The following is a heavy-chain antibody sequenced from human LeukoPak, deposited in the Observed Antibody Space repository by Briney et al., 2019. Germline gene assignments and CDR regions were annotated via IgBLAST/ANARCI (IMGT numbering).Heavy chain of an antibody. D-gene: IGHD1-26*01. CDR1: GFTFSDFA. J-gene: IGHJ4*02. V-gene: IGHV3-23*05. CDR3: AKQEGALIENWCFDH. Sequence: PGGSLRLSCAASGFTFSDFAMSWVRLAPGKGLEWVSSIEKNASGAYYADSVKGRFTVSRDNSKNTLYLQMSSLRVEDTALYYCAKQEGALIENWCFDHWGLGTLVTVSS. CDR2: IEKNASGA.